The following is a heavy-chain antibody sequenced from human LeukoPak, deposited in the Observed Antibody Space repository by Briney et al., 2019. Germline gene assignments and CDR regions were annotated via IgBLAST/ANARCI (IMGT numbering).Heavy chain of an antibody. CDR2: IYHSGNTYHKWPLKSRGT. Sequence: KPSETLSLTCTVSGDSISSGDYYWGWIRQPPGKGLEWIGSIYHSGNTYHKWPLKSRGTYFNPSLKSRVTISVDTSKNQFSLRLSSVTAADTAVYYCAKSNGYGLIDIWGQGTMVTVSS. J-gene: IGHJ3*02. CDR1: GDSISSGDYY. D-gene: IGHD3-10*01. V-gene: IGHV4-39*07. CDR3: AKSNGYGLIDI.